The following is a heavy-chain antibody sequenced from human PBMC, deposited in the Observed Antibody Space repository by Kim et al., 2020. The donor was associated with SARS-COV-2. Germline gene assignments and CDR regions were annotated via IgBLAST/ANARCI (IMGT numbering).Heavy chain of an antibody. J-gene: IGHJ4*02. CDR2: FDPEDGET. CDR3: ATARAYCGGDCYSDFDY. Sequence: ASVKVSCKVSGYTLTELSMHWVRQAPGKVLEWMGGFDPEDGETIYAQKFQGRVTMTEDTSTDTAYMELSSLRSEDTAVYYCATARAYCGGDCYSDFDYWGQGTLVTVSS. CDR1: GYTLTELS. V-gene: IGHV1-24*01. D-gene: IGHD2-21*02.